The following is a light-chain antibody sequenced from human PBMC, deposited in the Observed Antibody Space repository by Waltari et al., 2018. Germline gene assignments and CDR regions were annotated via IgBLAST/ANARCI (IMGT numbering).Light chain of an antibody. Sequence: DIVMTQSPDSLAVSLGERATINCKSSQSVLYSPNNRNYLTWYHQKPGQPPKLLIYWASIRESGVPDRFSGSGSGTEFTLTIRSLQAEDVAVYYCQQYYTTPLTFGGGTKVEIK. CDR3: QQYYTTPLT. J-gene: IGKJ4*01. CDR1: QSVLYSPNNRNY. CDR2: WAS. V-gene: IGKV4-1*01.